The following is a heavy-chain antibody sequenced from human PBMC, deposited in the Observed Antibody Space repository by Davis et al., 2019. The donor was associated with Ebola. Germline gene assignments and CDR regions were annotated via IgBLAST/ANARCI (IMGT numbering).Heavy chain of an antibody. D-gene: IGHD1-26*01. J-gene: IGHJ4*02. CDR2: IVVGSGNT. V-gene: IGHV1-58*01. CDR3: AADWGYSGSYRGHFDY. Sequence: SVKVSCKASGFTFTSSAVQWVRQARGQRLEWIGWIVVGSGNTNYAQKFQERVTITRDMSTSTAYMELSSLRSEDTAVYYCAADWGYSGSYRGHFDYWGQGTLATVSS. CDR1: GFTFTSSA.